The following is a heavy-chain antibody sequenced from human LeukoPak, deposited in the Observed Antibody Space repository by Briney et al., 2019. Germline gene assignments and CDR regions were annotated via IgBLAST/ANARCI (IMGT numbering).Heavy chain of an antibody. CDR2: INAGNGNT. J-gene: IGHJ5*02. D-gene: IGHD2-2*01. V-gene: IGHV1-3*01. CDR1: GYTFTSYA. Sequence: ASVKVSCEASGYTFTSYAMHWVRQAPGQRLEWMGWINAGNGNTKYSQKFQGRVTITRDTSASTAYMELSSLRSEDTAVYYCARDDIVVVPAFNWFDPWGQGTLVTVSS. CDR3: ARDDIVVVPAFNWFDP.